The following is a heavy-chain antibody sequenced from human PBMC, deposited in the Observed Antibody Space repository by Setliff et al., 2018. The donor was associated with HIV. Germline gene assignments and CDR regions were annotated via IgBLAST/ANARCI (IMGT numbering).Heavy chain of an antibody. CDR3: ARHSITLVVGVPERDDAFDI. CDR1: GGSFTDIGGSFTDYY. Sequence: SETLSLTCAVFGGSFTDIGGSFTDYYWIWIRQPPGKGLEWIGSFYYSWNTYYNPSLKSRVTISVDTSKNQFSLKLSSVTAADTAVYYCARHSITLVVGVPERDDAFDIWGQGTMVTVSS. V-gene: IGHV4-39*01. CDR2: FYYSWNT. J-gene: IGHJ3*02. D-gene: IGHD3-22*01.